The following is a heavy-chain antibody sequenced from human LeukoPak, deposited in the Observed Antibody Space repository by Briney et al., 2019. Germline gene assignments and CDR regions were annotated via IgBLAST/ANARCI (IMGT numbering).Heavy chain of an antibody. CDR1: GDSISSYY. D-gene: IGHD3-22*01. Sequence: SETLSLTCTVSGDSISSYYWSWVRQPPGKGLEWIGHIYSSGSTNYNPSLKSRVTISVDTSKNQFSLKLSSVTAADTAVYYCARDARMIGTPYYYYGMDVWGQGTTVTVSS. J-gene: IGHJ6*02. V-gene: IGHV4-59*01. CDR3: ARDARMIGTPYYYYGMDV. CDR2: IYSSGST.